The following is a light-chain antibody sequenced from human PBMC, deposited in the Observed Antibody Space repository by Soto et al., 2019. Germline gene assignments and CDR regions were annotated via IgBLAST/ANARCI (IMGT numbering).Light chain of an antibody. V-gene: IGKV1-39*01. J-gene: IGKJ2*02. CDR1: QSITNY. CDR2: AAS. CDR3: QHSYSTPGT. Sequence: DIQITPSQSSLSASVGDRVTITCRASQSITNYLNWYQQKPGKAPKLLIYAASIFQSGVPSTFSARGSSTDLSPSITSLPPEDFATYYYQHSYSTPGTFGPGTKLESK.